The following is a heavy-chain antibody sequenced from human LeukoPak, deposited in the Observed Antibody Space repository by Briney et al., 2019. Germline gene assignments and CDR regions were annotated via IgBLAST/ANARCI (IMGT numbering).Heavy chain of an antibody. CDR3: ARVAAAGEIDY. D-gene: IGHD6-13*01. J-gene: IGHJ4*02. CDR1: GFTFSDYY. CDR2: ISSSGSTI. V-gene: IGHV3-11*01. Sequence: GGSLRLSCAASGFTFSDYYMSWIRQAPGKGLEWVSYISSSGSTIYYADSVKGRFTISRDNAKNPLYLQMNSLRAEDTAVYYCARVAAAGEIDYWGQGTLVTVSS.